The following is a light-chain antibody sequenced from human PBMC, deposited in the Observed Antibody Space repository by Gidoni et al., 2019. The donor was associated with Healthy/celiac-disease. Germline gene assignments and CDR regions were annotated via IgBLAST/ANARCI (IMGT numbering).Light chain of an antibody. CDR2: GNS. CDR3: QSYDSSLSAVV. Sequence: QSVLTQPPSGSGAPGQRVTISCTGSSSNIGAGYDVHWYQQLPGTAPKLLIYGNSNRPSGVPDRFSGSKSGTSASLALTGLQAEDEADYYCQSYDSSLSAVVFGGGTKLTVL. J-gene: IGLJ2*01. CDR1: SSNIGAGYD. V-gene: IGLV1-40*01.